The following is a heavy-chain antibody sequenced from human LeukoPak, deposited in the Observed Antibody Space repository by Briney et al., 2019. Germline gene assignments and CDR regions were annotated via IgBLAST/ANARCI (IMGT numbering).Heavy chain of an antibody. CDR2: ISGSGGST. V-gene: IGHV3-23*01. CDR1: GFTFNTYT. Sequence: PGGSLRLSCATSGFTFNTYTMNWVRQAPGKGLEWVSAISGSGGSTYYADSVKGRFTISRDNSKNTLYLQMNSLRAEDTAVYYCAKDYYGSGSYYNVLVSWGQGTLVTVSS. J-gene: IGHJ5*02. D-gene: IGHD3-10*01. CDR3: AKDYYGSGSYYNVLVS.